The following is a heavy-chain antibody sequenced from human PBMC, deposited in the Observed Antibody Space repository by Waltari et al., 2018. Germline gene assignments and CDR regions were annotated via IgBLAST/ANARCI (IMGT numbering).Heavy chain of an antibody. Sequence: EVQLVESGGGLVKPGGSLRLSCAASGFTFSSYSMNWVRQAPGKGLEWVSSINSSSSTTDTADSVKGRFTISSTNTKNSPYLQMNSLGAEDTAVYYCARDQERFLEWLYHDYWGQGTLVTVSS. CDR1: GFTFSSYS. J-gene: IGHJ4*02. V-gene: IGHV3-21*01. CDR2: INSSSSTT. CDR3: ARDQERFLEWLYHDY. D-gene: IGHD3-3*01.